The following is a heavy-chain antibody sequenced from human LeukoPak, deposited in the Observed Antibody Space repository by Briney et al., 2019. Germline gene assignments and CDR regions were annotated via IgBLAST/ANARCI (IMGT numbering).Heavy chain of an antibody. Sequence: SQTLSLTCTVSGGSISSGDYYWSWIRQPPGKGLEWIGYIYYSGSTYYNPSLKSRVTISVDTSKNRFSLKLSSVTAADTAVYYCARGYSSSWRFYYFDYWGQGTLVTVSS. J-gene: IGHJ4*02. CDR3: ARGYSSSWRFYYFDY. V-gene: IGHV4-30-4*08. CDR2: IYYSGST. CDR1: GGSISSGDYY. D-gene: IGHD6-13*01.